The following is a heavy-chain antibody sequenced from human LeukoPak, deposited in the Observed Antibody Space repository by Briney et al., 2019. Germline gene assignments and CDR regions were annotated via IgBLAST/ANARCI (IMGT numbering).Heavy chain of an antibody. CDR1: GYTFTSYG. CDR2: ISAYNGNT. V-gene: IGHV1-18*01. J-gene: IGHJ3*02. Sequence: GSVNVSCKASGYTFTSYGISWVRQAPGQGLEWMGWISAYNGNTNYAQKLQGRVTMTTDTSTSTAYMELRSLRSDDTAVYYCARARYYDFWSGSSPGAFDIWGQGTMVTVSS. D-gene: IGHD3-3*01. CDR3: ARARYYDFWSGSSPGAFDI.